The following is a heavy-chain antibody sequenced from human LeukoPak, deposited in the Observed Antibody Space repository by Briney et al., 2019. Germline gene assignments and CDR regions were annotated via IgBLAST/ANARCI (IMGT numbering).Heavy chain of an antibody. CDR1: GGSLSSGDYY. Sequence: SETLSLTCTVSGGSLSSGDYYWNWIRQYLGKGLERIGYIYYTGSTSYSPSLKSRVSISRDTSKNQFSLNLHSVTAADTAVYYCARLDTALDYWGQGTLVTVSS. D-gene: IGHD5-18*01. V-gene: IGHV4-31*03. CDR3: ARLDTALDY. CDR2: IYYTGST. J-gene: IGHJ4*02.